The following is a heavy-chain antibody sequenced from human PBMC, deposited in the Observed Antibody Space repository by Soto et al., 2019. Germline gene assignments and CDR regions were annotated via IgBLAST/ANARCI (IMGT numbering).Heavy chain of an antibody. CDR3: AKESCRRPTCYAGESGMDV. V-gene: IGHV3-30*18. CDR2: ISYDGSNK. D-gene: IGHD2-2*01. J-gene: IGHJ6*02. Sequence: QVQLVESGGGVVQPGRSLRLSCAASGFTFNSYGMHWVRQAPGKGLEWVAVISYDGSNKYHADSVKGRFTISRDNSKNTLYLQMNSLGAEDTAVYYCAKESCRRPTCYAGESGMDVWGQGTTVTVSS. CDR1: GFTFNSYG.